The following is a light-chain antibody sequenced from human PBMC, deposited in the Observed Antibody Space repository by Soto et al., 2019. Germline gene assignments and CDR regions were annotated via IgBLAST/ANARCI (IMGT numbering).Light chain of an antibody. CDR1: PSISSW. V-gene: IGKV1-5*01. Sequence: DIQMTQSPSTLSASVGDRVTITCRASPSISSWLAWYQQKPGKAPKVLIYEASRLESGVPSRFSGSGSGTEFTLTISSLQPDDFATYSCQQYNSYSWTFGQGTKVEIK. CDR3: QQYNSYSWT. J-gene: IGKJ1*01. CDR2: EAS.